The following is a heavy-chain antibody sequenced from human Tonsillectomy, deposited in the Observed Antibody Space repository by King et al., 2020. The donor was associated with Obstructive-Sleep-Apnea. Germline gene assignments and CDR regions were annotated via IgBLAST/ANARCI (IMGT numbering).Heavy chain of an antibody. J-gene: IGHJ4*02. V-gene: IGHV3-23*04. CDR2: ISGSGGRT. CDR3: AKQYYYGSGNYFDY. D-gene: IGHD3-10*01. Sequence: QLVQSGGGLAQPGGSLRLSCAASGFTFSRYAITWVRQAPGKGLEWVSTISGSGGRTYSADSVKGRFNYSRDNSKNTLYLQMNSLTAEDTAVYYCAKQYYYGSGNYFDYWGQGTLVTVSS. CDR1: GFTFSRYA.